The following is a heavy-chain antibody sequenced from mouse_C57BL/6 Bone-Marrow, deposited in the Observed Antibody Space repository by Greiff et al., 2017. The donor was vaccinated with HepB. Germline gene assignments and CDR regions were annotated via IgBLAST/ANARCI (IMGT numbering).Heavy chain of an antibody. CDR1: GFTFSDYG. CDR2: ISSGSSTI. CDR3: ARWPGSSRYFDY. Sequence: DVMLVASGGGLVKPGGSLKLSCAASGFTFSDYGMHWVRQAPEEGLAWVAYISSGSSTIYYADTVKVRFTISRDNAKNTLFLQMTSLRSEDTAMYYCARWPGSSRYFDYWGQGTTLTVSS. D-gene: IGHD1-1*01. J-gene: IGHJ2*01. V-gene: IGHV5-17*01.